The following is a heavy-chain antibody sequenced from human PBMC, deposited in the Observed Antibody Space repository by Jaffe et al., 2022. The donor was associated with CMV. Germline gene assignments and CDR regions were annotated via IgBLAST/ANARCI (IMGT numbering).Heavy chain of an antibody. CDR2: INHSGST. CDR1: GGSFSGYY. J-gene: IGHJ6*03. Sequence: QVQLQQWGAGLLKPSETLSLTCAVYGGSFSGYYWSWIRQPPGKGLEWIGEINHSGSTNYNPSLKSRVTISVDTSKNQFSLKLSSVTAADTAVYYCARLGFGELNYYYYMDVWGKGTTVTVSS. CDR3: ARLGFGELNYYYYMDV. D-gene: IGHD3-10*01. V-gene: IGHV4-34*01.